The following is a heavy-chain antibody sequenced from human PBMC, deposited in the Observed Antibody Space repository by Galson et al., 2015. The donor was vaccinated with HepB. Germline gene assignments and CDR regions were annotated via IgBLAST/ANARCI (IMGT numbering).Heavy chain of an antibody. J-gene: IGHJ5*02. D-gene: IGHD3-22*01. CDR3: ASSPSYYYYDSSGYTNWFDP. CDR1: GGSISSSSYY. V-gene: IGHV4-39*01. Sequence: SETLSLTCTVSGGSISSSSYYWGWIRQPPGKGLEWIGSIYYSGSTYYNPSLKSRVTISVDTSKNQFSLKLSSVTAADTAVYYCASSPSYYYYDSSGYTNWFDPWGQGTLVTVSS. CDR2: IYYSGST.